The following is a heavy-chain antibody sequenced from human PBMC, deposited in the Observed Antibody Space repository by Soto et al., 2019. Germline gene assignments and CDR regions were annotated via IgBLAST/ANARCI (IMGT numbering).Heavy chain of an antibody. J-gene: IGHJ4*02. V-gene: IGHV1-3*01. CDR1: IYSFTTYA. CDR3: ARDPGTGAALRAYHFDY. CDR2: INAGNGDT. D-gene: IGHD1-1*01. Sequence: GXSVKVSCKASIYSFTTYALHWVRQAPGQSLEWMGWINAGNGDTKYSEKFQGRVTITRDTSANTAYMELSSLRSEDTSVYYCARDPGTGAALRAYHFDYWGQGTLVTVSS.